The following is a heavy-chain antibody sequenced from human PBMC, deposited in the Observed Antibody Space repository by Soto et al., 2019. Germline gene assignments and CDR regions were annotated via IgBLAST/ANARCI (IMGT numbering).Heavy chain of an antibody. CDR2: IYYSGST. V-gene: IGHV4-30-4*01. D-gene: IGHD6-19*01. Sequence: SETLSLTCTVSGGSISSGDYYWSWIRQPPGKGLEWIGYIYYSGSTYYNPSLKSRVTISVDTSKNQFSLRLSSVTAADTAVYYCARVERSGWYVSYWGQGTLVTVSS. CDR1: GGSISSGDYY. CDR3: ARVERSGWYVSY. J-gene: IGHJ4*02.